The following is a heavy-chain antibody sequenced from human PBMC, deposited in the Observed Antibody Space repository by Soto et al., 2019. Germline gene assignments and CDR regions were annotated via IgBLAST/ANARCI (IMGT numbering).Heavy chain of an antibody. CDR1: GGSISSYY. Sequence: SETLSLTCTVSGGSISSYYWSWIRQPPGKGPEWIGYIYYSGSTNYNPSLKSRVTISVDTSKNQFSLKLSSVTAADTAVYYCARETVPMDVWGQGTTVTVSS. J-gene: IGHJ6*02. D-gene: IGHD1-1*01. V-gene: IGHV4-59*01. CDR3: ARETVPMDV. CDR2: IYYSGST.